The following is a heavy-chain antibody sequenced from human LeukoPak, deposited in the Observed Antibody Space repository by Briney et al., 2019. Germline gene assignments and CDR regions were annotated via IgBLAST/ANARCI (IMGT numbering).Heavy chain of an antibody. V-gene: IGHV3-21*01. CDR2: ISSSSSYI. J-gene: IGHJ4*02. CDR3: ASQGFTMIGVGWGNSVFL. CDR1: GFTFSSYS. Sequence: NPGGSLRLSCAASGFTFSSYSMNWVRQAPGKGLEWVSSISSSSSYIYYADSVKGRFTISRDNAKNSLYLQMNSLRAEDTAVYYCASQGFTMIGVGWGNSVFLWGQGTLVTVSS. D-gene: IGHD3-22*01.